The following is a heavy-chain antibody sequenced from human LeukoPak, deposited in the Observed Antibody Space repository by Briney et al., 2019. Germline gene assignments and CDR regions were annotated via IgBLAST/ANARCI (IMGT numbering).Heavy chain of an antibody. V-gene: IGHV3-7*04. D-gene: IGHD5/OR15-5a*01. CDR2: INQDGSEE. Sequence: GGSLRLSCVASGFTFSGHWMSWVRQAPGKGLEWVATINQDGSEEYCVDSVKGRFTIPKDNAKNSLYLQMNSLRAGDTAVYYCARGSVGLSFWGQGTLVTVSS. CDR3: ARGSVGLSF. CDR1: GFTFSGHW. J-gene: IGHJ4*02.